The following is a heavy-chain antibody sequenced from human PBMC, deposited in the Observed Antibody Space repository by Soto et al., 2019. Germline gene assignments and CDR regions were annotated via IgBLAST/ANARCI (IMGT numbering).Heavy chain of an antibody. Sequence: PGGSLRLSCAASGFTFSSYWMSWVRQAPGKGLEWVANIKQDGSEKNYADSVKGRFTISRDDAKNSLYLQMNSLRAEDTAVYYCWRPVDYRGGDYWGQGTLVTVSS. CDR3: WRPVDYRGGDY. D-gene: IGHD4-4*01. CDR2: IKQDGSEK. V-gene: IGHV3-7*01. CDR1: GFTFSSYW. J-gene: IGHJ4*02.